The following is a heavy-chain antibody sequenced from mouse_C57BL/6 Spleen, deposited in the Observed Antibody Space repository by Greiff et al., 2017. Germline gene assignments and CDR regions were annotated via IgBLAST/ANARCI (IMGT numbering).Heavy chain of an antibody. J-gene: IGHJ4*01. CDR1: GYTFTDYY. V-gene: IGHV1-76*01. D-gene: IGHD2-1*01. Sequence: QVQLQQSGAELVRPGASVKLSCKASGYTFTDYYINWVKQRPGQGLEWIARIYPGSGNTYYNEKFKGKATLTAEKSSSTAYMQLSSLTSEDSAVYFCARSSGNDYAMDYWGQGTSVTVSS. CDR2: IYPGSGNT. CDR3: ARSSGNDYAMDY.